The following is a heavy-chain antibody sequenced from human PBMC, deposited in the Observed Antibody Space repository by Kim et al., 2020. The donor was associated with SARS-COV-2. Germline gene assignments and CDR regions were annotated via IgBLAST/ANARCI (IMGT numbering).Heavy chain of an antibody. CDR2: IYHSGST. D-gene: IGHD6-13*01. CDR3: ARDRGGAAAGTNFQH. V-gene: IGHV4-4*02. Sequence: SETLSLTCAVSGGSISSSNWWSWVRQPPGKGLEWIGEIYHSGSTNYNPSLKSRVTISVDKSKNQFSLKLSSVTAADTAVYYCARDRGGAAAGTNFQHWGQGTLVTVSS. J-gene: IGHJ1*01. CDR1: GGSISSSNW.